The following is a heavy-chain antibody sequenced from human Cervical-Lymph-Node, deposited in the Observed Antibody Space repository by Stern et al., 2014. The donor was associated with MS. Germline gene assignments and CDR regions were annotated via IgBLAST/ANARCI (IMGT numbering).Heavy chain of an antibody. CDR3: TRFLQSGWSDLFDS. D-gene: IGHD6-19*01. CDR1: GSTFSTSW. V-gene: IGHV3-7*01. Sequence: QLVESGGGLVQPGGSQRLSCVASGSTFSTSWMSWVRQAPGKGLEWVAHINRDGSVTFYLDSVRGRFTISRDNAKSSLYLEMNSVRAEDTAVYYCTRFLQSGWSDLFDSWGRGTLVTVSS. J-gene: IGHJ5*01. CDR2: INRDGSVT.